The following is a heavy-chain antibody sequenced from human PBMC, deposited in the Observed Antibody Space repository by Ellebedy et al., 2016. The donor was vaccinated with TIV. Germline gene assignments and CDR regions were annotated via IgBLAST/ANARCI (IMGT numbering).Heavy chain of an antibody. CDR2: IIPIFGAA. Sequence: AASVKVSCKASGGTFSSYVISWVRQAPGQGLEWMGGIIPIFGAANYAQKFQGRVSITADDSTSTAYMELSGLRSEDTAVYFCARAESGGYAWDYWGQGTLATVSS. J-gene: IGHJ4*02. CDR3: ARAESGGYAWDY. CDR1: GGTFSSYV. V-gene: IGHV1-69*13. D-gene: IGHD5-12*01.